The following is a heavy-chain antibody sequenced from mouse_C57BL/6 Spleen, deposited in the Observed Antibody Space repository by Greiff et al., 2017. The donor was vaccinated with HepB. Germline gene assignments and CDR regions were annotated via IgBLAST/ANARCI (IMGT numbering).Heavy chain of an antibody. CDR3: ARTYDFLMDY. V-gene: IGHV1-64*01. CDR2: IHPNSGST. CDR1: GYTFTSYW. J-gene: IGHJ4*01. Sequence: QVQLKESGAELVKPGASVKLSCKASGYTFTSYWMHWVKQRPGQGLEWIGMIHPNSGSTNYNEKFKSKATLTVDKSSSTAYMQLSSLTSEDSAVYYCARTYDFLMDYWGQGTSVTVSS. D-gene: IGHD2-4*01.